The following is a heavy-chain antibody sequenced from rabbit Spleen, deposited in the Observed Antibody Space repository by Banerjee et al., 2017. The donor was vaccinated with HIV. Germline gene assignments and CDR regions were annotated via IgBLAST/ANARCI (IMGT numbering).Heavy chain of an antibody. J-gene: IGHJ6*01. V-gene: IGHV1S45*01. D-gene: IGHD8-1*01. CDR2: IAGSGSAFT. CDR3: ARDTGSSFSSYGMDL. Sequence: QEQLVESGGGLVRPEGSLKLSCTASGFSFSSSDYMCWVRQAPGKGLEWISCIAGSGSAFTYSATWAKGRFTCSKASSTTVTLQMTSLTVADTATYFCARDTGSSFSSYGMDLWGQGTLVTVS. CDR1: GFSFSSSDY.